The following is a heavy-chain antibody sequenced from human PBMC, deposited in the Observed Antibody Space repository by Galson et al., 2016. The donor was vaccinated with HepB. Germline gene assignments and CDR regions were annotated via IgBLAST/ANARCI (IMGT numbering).Heavy chain of an antibody. D-gene: IGHD6-13*01. CDR1: GYRFSEYN. V-gene: IGHV1-46*01. CDR3: ARVEGATADQMD. J-gene: IGHJ4*02. Sequence: SAKVSCKALGYRFSEYNVHWMRQAPGQGLEWMGVDFRGGGKTLYAARFQGRVTMTSDTSTSTVNMELSSLRSEDTAVYYCARVEGATADQMDWGQGTLSPSPQ. CDR2: DFRGGGKT.